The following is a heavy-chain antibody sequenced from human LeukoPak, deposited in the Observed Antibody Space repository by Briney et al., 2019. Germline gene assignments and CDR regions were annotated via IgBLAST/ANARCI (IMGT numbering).Heavy chain of an antibody. V-gene: IGHV4-4*02. CDR2: IFHSGST. Sequence: SETLSLTCAVSGGSIGASINSPNWWSWVRQPPGKGLEWIGEIFHSGSTNYNPSLKSRVTMSVDKSKNQFSLNLTSVTAADTAVYYCARGDPTPAFTYYYDSSGYPSFDYWGQGTLVTVSS. CDR1: GGSIGASINSPNW. J-gene: IGHJ4*02. CDR3: ARGDPTPAFTYYYDSSGYPSFDY. D-gene: IGHD3-22*01.